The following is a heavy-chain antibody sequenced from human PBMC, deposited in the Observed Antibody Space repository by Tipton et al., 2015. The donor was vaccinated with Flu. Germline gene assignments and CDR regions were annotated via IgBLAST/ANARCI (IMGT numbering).Heavy chain of an antibody. Sequence: TLSLTCAVSGDSISSDYHWGWIRQFPGKGLEWIGTVYRSGSTIYNPSLKSRVTISIDRSKNQFSLNLKSVTAADIAVYYCARRDYSSYVSDPKSWFDPWGQGTLVTVSS. CDR2: VYRSGST. V-gene: IGHV4-38-2*01. D-gene: IGHD1-26*01. J-gene: IGHJ5*02. CDR3: ARRDYSSYVSDPKSWFDP. CDR1: GDSISSDYH.